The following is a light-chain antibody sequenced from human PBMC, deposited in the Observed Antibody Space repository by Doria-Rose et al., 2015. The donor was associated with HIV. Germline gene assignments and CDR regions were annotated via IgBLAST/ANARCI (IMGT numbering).Light chain of an antibody. CDR3: QQYYDTPS. CDR1: KSLLSTSKNY. J-gene: IGKJ3*01. V-gene: IGKV4-1*01. Sequence: DIQLTQSPESLGMSLAEGPTLTCKPNKSLLSTSKNYLPWYQQKPGQPPKLLIYWASTRQSGVPARFSGSGSGTDFTLTISSLEAEDVAVYYCQQYYDTPSFGPGTTVDIK. CDR2: WAS.